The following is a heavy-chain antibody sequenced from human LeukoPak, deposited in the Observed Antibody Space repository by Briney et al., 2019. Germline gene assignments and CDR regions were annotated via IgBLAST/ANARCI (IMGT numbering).Heavy chain of an antibody. D-gene: IGHD1-1*01. Sequence: SETLSLTCAVYGGSFSGYYWSWIRQPPGKGLEWIGEINHSGSTNYNPSLKSRVTISVDTSKNQFSLKLSSVTAADTAVYYCATDSVGSGTYGMDVWGQGTTVTVSS. CDR1: GGSFSGYY. J-gene: IGHJ6*02. V-gene: IGHV4-34*01. CDR2: INHSGST. CDR3: ATDSVGSGTYGMDV.